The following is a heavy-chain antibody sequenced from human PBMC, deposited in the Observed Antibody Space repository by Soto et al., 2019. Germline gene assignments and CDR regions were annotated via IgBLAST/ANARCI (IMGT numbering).Heavy chain of an antibody. CDR3: ARDTRGQQLVLDYYYGMDV. D-gene: IGHD6-13*01. CDR2: IIPIFGTA. Sequence: SVKVSCKASGGTFSSYAISWVRQAPGQGLEWMGGIIPIFGTANYAQKFQGRVTITADESTSTAYMELSSLRSEDTAVYYCARDTRGQQLVLDYYYGMDVWGQGTTVTVSS. J-gene: IGHJ6*02. CDR1: GGTFSSYA. V-gene: IGHV1-69*13.